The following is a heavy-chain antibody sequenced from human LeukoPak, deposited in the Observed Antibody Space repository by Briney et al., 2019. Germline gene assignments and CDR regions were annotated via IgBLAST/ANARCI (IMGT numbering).Heavy chain of an antibody. D-gene: IGHD1-26*01. CDR3: AREGDSGNYRDDY. V-gene: IGHV3-74*01. J-gene: IGHJ4*02. CDR2: INSDGSTT. Sequence: GGSLRLSCAASGFTFSSHWMHRVRQAPGKGLVWVSRINSDGSTTTYADSVKGRFTISRDNANNTLYLQMSSLRAEDTAVYYCAREGDSGNYRDDYWGQGTLVTVSS. CDR1: GFTFSSHW.